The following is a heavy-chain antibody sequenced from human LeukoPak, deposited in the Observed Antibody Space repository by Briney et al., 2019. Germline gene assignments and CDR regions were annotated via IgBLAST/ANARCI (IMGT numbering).Heavy chain of an antibody. V-gene: IGHV1-69*05. CDR1: GGTFSSYA. D-gene: IGHD1-1*01. CDR2: IIPIFGTA. J-gene: IGHJ3*02. CDR3: ARDQDWSDAGVAFDI. Sequence: SVKVSCKASGGTFSSYAISWVRQAPGQGLEWMGGIIPIFGTANYAQKFQGRVTITTDESTSTAYMELSSLRSEDTAVYYCARDQDWSDAGVAFDIWGQGTMVTVSS.